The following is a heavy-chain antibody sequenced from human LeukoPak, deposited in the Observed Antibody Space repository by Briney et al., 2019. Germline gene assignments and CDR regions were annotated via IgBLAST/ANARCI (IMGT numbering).Heavy chain of an antibody. CDR3: ARANYYGYQNWFDP. Sequence: ASVKVSCKASGYTFTSYAMHWVRQAPGQRLEWMGWINAGNGNTKYSQEFQGRVTITRDTSASTAYMELSSLRSEDMAVYYCARANYYGYQNWFDPWGQGTLVTVSS. CDR1: GYTFTSYA. J-gene: IGHJ5*02. CDR2: INAGNGNT. D-gene: IGHD3-10*01. V-gene: IGHV1-3*03.